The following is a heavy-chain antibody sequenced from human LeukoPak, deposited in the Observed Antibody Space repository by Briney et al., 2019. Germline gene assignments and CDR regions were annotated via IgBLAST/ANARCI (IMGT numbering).Heavy chain of an antibody. V-gene: IGHV3-30*04. D-gene: IGHD4-23*01. J-gene: IGHJ4*02. Sequence: PGRSLRLSCAASGFTFSSYAMHWVRQAPGKGLEWVAVISYDGSNKYYADSVKGRFTIPRDNSKNTLYLQMNSLRAEDTAVYYCARAVDAIDWGQGTLVTVSS. CDR1: GFTFSSYA. CDR3: ARAVDAID. CDR2: ISYDGSNK.